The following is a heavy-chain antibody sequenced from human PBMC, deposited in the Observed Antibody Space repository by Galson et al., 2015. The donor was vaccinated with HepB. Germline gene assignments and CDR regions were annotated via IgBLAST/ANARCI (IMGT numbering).Heavy chain of an antibody. D-gene: IGHD2-2*02. CDR3: AKARRPSQYLGFNP. V-gene: IGHV3-23*03. CDR2: IKSDGTNT. Sequence: SLRLSCAASGLTFSSYAMHWVRQGPGKGLEWVSFIKSDGTNTSYSDSVKGRFTISRDNSKNTLYLHMDSLRAEDTALYYCAKARRPSQYLGFNPWGQGTLVTVSS. J-gene: IGHJ5*02. CDR1: GLTFSSYA.